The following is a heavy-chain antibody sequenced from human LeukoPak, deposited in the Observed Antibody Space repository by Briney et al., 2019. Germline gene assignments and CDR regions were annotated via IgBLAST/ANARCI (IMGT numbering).Heavy chain of an antibody. CDR2: FSHRGGS. CDR1: GYSLSSGFF. Sequence: SETLSLTCTVSGYSLSSGFFCDWIRQSPGKGLEWIGSFSHRGGSYHNPSLKSRVTISVDRSKNQFSLKLSSVTAADTAVYYCARDPGLIRRIAARPGWYFDLWGRGTLVTVSS. CDR3: ARDPGLIRRIAARPGWYFDL. D-gene: IGHD6-6*01. V-gene: IGHV4-38-2*02. J-gene: IGHJ2*01.